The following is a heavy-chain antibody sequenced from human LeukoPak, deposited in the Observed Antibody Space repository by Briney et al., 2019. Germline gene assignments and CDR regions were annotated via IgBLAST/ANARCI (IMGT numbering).Heavy chain of an antibody. CDR3: ARNPNGSGSYYRYYYYGMDV. V-gene: IGHV3-21*01. J-gene: IGHJ6*04. Sequence: PGGSLRLSCAASGFTFSSYSMNWVRQALGKGLEWVSSISSSSSYIYYADSVKGRFTISRDNAKNSLYLQMNSLRAEDTAVYYCARNPNGSGSYYRYYYYGMDVWGKGTTVTVSS. CDR1: GFTFSSYS. CDR2: ISSSSSYI. D-gene: IGHD3-10*01.